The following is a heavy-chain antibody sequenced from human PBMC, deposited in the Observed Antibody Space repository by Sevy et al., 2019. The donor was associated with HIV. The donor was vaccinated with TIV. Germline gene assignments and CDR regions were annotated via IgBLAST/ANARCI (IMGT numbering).Heavy chain of an antibody. CDR1: GFSFRNFG. Sequence: GGSLRLSCAASGFSFRNFGMHWVRQAPGKGLEWLALISFDGETKYYGDSVKGRFTIARDNSTNTLYLQMTSLGVEDTAVYYCAKRGGHDTSGYVSYYYYGMDVWGQGTTVTVSS. CDR3: AKRGGHDTSGYVSYYYYGMDV. J-gene: IGHJ6*02. CDR2: ISFDGETK. V-gene: IGHV3-30*18. D-gene: IGHD3-22*01.